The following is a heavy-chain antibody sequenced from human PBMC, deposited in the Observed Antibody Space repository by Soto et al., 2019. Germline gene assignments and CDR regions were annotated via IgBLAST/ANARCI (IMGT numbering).Heavy chain of an antibody. Sequence: EVQLVESGGGLVQPGRSLRLSCAASGFTFDDYAMHWVRQAPGKGLEWVSGISWNSGSIGYADSVKGRFTISRDNAKNSLYLQMNSLRAEDTALYYCAKDGLGMNDYGDGWFDPWGQGTLVTVSS. CDR1: GFTFDDYA. CDR3: AKDGLGMNDYGDGWFDP. D-gene: IGHD4-17*01. V-gene: IGHV3-9*01. CDR2: ISWNSGSI. J-gene: IGHJ5*02.